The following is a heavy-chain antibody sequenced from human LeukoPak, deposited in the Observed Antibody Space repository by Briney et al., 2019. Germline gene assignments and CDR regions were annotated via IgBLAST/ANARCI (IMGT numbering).Heavy chain of an antibody. CDR2: INVYNGET. CDR1: GYTFTSYG. J-gene: IGHJ4*02. D-gene: IGHD6-13*01. CDR3: ARGNAGKAETRSRFDY. Sequence: ASVKVSCKASGYTFTSYGISWVRQAPGQGLEWMAWINVYNGETYYAQNFQGRLTMTTDTSTSTAHMELRNLRSDDSAVYYCARGNAGKAETRSRFDYWGQGTLVTVSS. V-gene: IGHV1-18*01.